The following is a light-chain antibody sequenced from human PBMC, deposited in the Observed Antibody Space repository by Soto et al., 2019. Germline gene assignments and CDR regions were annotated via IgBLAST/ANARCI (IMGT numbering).Light chain of an antibody. Sequence: DIQMTQSPSTLSGSVGDRVTITFRASQTISSWLAWYQQKPGKAPELLIFDASNLKSGVSSRFSGSGSGTEFTLTISRLQPDDVATYYCLQYSSHSWTFGQGTKVDIK. J-gene: IGKJ1*01. CDR1: QTISSW. V-gene: IGKV1-5*01. CDR3: LQYSSHSWT. CDR2: DAS.